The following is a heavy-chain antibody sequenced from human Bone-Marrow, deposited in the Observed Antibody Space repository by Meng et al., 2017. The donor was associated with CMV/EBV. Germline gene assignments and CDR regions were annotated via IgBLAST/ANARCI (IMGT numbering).Heavy chain of an antibody. CDR2: ISSSGSTI. CDR3: ARWGIVVVPAAIGYYYYGMDV. V-gene: IGHV3-48*03. D-gene: IGHD2-2*01. J-gene: IGHJ6*02. CDR1: GFNFSSYE. Sequence: GESLKISCAASGFNFSSYEMNWVRQAPGKGLEWVSYISSSGSTIYYADSVKGRFTISRDNAKNSLYLQMNSLRAEDTAVYYCARWGIVVVPAAIGYYYYGMDVWGQGTTVTVSS.